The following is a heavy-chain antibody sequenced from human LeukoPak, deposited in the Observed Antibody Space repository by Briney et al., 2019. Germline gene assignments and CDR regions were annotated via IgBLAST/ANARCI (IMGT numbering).Heavy chain of an antibody. CDR1: GYTFTGYY. CDR2: INPNSGGT. D-gene: IGHD2-15*01. V-gene: IGHV1-2*02. CDR3: ARGLDIVVVVAATSEYYFDY. J-gene: IGHJ4*02. Sequence: GASVKVSCKASGYTFTGYYMHWVRQAPGQGLEWMGWINPNSGGTNYAQKLQGRVTMTTDTSTSTAYMELRSLRSDDTAVYYCARGLDIVVVVAATSEYYFDYWGQGTLVTVSS.